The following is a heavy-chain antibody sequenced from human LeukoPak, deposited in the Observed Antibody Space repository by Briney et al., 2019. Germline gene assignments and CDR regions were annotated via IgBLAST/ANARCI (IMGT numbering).Heavy chain of an antibody. CDR1: GFTFNNFV. CDR3: AKTGSEDGYSLYFDL. CDR2: ISGSGGAT. D-gene: IGHD5-24*01. Sequence: GGSLRLSCAPSGFTFNNFVMSWVRQAPGKGLEWVSTISGSGGATYYANSVQGRFTISRDNSKNTLYLQMSSLRAEDTAVYYCAKTGSEDGYSLYFDLWGQGTLVTVSS. V-gene: IGHV3-23*01. J-gene: IGHJ4*02.